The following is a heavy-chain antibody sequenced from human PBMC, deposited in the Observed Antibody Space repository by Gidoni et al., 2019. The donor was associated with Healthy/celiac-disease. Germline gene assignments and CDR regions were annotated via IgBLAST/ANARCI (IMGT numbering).Heavy chain of an antibody. J-gene: IGHJ3*02. Sequence: QVQLQQWGAGLLKPSETLSLTCAVYGWSFSGYYWSWIRQPPAKGLAWIGEINHSGSTNYNPSLKSRVTISVDTSKNQLSLKLSSVTAADTAVYYCARGPTAAAAGHDAFDIWGQGTMVTVSS. CDR3: ARGPTAAAAGHDAFDI. V-gene: IGHV4-34*01. D-gene: IGHD6-13*01. CDR2: INHSGST. CDR1: GWSFSGYY.